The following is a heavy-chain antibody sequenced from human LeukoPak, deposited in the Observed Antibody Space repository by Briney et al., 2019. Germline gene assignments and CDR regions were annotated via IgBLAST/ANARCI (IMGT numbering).Heavy chain of an antibody. V-gene: IGHV3-23*01. CDR1: GFTFSSYA. D-gene: IGHD5/OR15-5a*01. Sequence: GGSLRLSCAASGFTFSSYAMSWVRQAPGKGLEWVSAISGPGGSWDYADSVKGRFTISRDNSKNTLFLQMNSLRAEDTAIYYCAKRVGLVSAPLYYFDVWGQGTLVTVSS. J-gene: IGHJ4*02. CDR3: AKRVGLVSAPLYYFDV. CDR2: ISGPGGSW.